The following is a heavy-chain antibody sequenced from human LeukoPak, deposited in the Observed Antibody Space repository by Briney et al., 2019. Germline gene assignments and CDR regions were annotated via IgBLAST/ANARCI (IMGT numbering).Heavy chain of an antibody. CDR1: GFTFSSYA. CDR3: ARERNPYYYGSGSVYNWFDP. Sequence: GGSLRLSCAASGFTFSSYAMHWVRQAPGKGLEYVSAISSNGGSTYYANSVKGRFTISRDNSKNTLYLQMGSLRAEDMAVYYCARERNPYYYGSGSVYNWFDPWGQGTLVTVSS. D-gene: IGHD3-10*01. J-gene: IGHJ5*02. V-gene: IGHV3-64*01. CDR2: ISSNGGST.